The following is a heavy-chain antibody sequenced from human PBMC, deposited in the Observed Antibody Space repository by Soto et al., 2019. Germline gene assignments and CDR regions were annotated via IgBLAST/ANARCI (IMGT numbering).Heavy chain of an antibody. CDR1: GFTFSSYA. V-gene: IGHV3-23*01. CDR2: ISGSGGST. Sequence: GGSLSLSCAASGFTFSSYAMSWVRQAPGKGLEWVSAISGSGGSTYYADSVKGRSTISRDNSKNTLYLQMNSLRAEDTAVYYCAKEIVATTLHYYYYGMDVWGQGTTVTVSS. D-gene: IGHD5-12*01. CDR3: AKEIVATTLHYYYYGMDV. J-gene: IGHJ6*02.